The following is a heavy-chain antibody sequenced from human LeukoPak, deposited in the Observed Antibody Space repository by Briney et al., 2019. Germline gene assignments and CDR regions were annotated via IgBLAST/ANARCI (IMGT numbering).Heavy chain of an antibody. V-gene: IGHV3-21*01. J-gene: IGHJ4*02. CDR2: ISSSSSYI. CDR3: ARHWTTVTTYFDY. D-gene: IGHD4-17*01. Sequence: PGGSLILSCAASGFTFSSYSMNWVRQAPGKGLEWVSSISSSSSYIYYADSVKGRFTISRDNAKNSLYLQMNSLRAEDTAVYYCARHWTTVTTYFDYWGQGTLVTVSS. CDR1: GFTFSSYS.